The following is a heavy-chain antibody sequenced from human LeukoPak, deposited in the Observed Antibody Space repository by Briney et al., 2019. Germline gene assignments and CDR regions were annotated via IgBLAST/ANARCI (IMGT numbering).Heavy chain of an antibody. CDR1: GGTFSSYA. V-gene: IGHV1-69*13. Sequence: ASVKVSCKASGGTFSSYAISWVRQAPGQGLEWMGGIIPIFGTANYAQKFQGRVTITADESTSTAYMELSRLRSDDTAVYYCARESRAYYYDSRGYDYWGQGTLVTVSS. CDR3: ARESRAYYYDSRGYDY. J-gene: IGHJ4*02. CDR2: IIPIFGTA. D-gene: IGHD3-22*01.